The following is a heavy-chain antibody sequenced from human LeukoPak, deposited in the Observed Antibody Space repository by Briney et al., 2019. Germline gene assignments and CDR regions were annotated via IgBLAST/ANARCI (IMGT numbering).Heavy chain of an antibody. Sequence: ASVKVSCKASGYTFTGYYMHWVRQAPGQGLEWMGWMNPNSGNTGYAQKFQGRVTMTRNTSISTAYMELSSLRSEDTAVYYCARVGPFFEADYWGQGTLVTVSS. V-gene: IGHV1-8*02. CDR3: ARVGPFFEADY. CDR2: MNPNSGNT. CDR1: GYTFTGYY. J-gene: IGHJ4*02.